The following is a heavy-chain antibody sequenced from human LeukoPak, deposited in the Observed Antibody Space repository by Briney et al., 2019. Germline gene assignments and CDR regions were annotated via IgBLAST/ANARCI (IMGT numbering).Heavy chain of an antibody. CDR1: GFTFSSYS. J-gene: IGHJ6*02. Sequence: GGSLRLSCAATGFTFSSYSMNWVRQAPGKGLEWVSSISSSSSYIYYADSVKGRFTISRDNAKNSRYLQMNSLRAEDTAVYYCARGGDGRNYDFWSGYYPYYYYGMDVWGQGTTVTVSS. V-gene: IGHV3-21*01. D-gene: IGHD3-3*01. CDR2: ISSSSSYI. CDR3: ARGGDGRNYDFWSGYYPYYYYGMDV.